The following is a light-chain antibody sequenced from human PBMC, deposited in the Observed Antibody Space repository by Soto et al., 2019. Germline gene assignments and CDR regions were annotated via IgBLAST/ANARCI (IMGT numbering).Light chain of an antibody. CDR2: GAS. J-gene: IGKJ2*01. Sequence: DIVLTQSPDPLSLSPGERATLSCRASQSVSSNYLAWYQQKPGQAPRLLIYGASTRATGIPDRFSGSGSGTDFTLTISRLEPEDFAVYYCHQYGSSSYTFGQGTRLEIK. V-gene: IGKV3-20*01. CDR1: QSVSSNY. CDR3: HQYGSSSYT.